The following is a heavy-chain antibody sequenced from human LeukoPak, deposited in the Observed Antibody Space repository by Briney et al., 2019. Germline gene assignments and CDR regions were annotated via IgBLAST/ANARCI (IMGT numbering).Heavy chain of an antibody. CDR3: ARAYSRTRFDY. Sequence: GESLKISCKGSGYNFTNYWISWVRQMPGKGLEWMGTIDPSDSYNNYSPSFQGHVTITADKSISTAYLQWSSLKASDTAMYYCARAYSRTRFDYWGQGTLVTVSS. CDR2: IDPSDSYN. J-gene: IGHJ4*02. V-gene: IGHV5-10-1*01. CDR1: GYNFTNYW. D-gene: IGHD6-13*01.